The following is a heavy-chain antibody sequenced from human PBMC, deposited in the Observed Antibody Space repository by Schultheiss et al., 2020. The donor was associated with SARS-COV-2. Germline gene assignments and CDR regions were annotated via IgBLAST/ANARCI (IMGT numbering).Heavy chain of an antibody. CDR2: IYYSGST. J-gene: IGHJ4*02. Sequence: SETLSLTCTVSGGSISSYYWSWIRQPPGKGLEWIGYIYYSGSTNYNPSLKSRVTISVGTSKNQFSLKLSSVTAADTAVYYCARGKLTSSGWYLGEDYWGQGTLVTVSS. V-gene: IGHV4-59*01. CDR1: GGSISSYY. CDR3: ARGKLTSSGWYLGEDY. D-gene: IGHD6-19*01.